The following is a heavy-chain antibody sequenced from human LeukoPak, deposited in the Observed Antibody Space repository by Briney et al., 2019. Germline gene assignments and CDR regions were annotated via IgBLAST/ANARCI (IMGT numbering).Heavy chain of an antibody. D-gene: IGHD6-6*01. J-gene: IGHJ5*02. V-gene: IGHV3-33*01. Sequence: GGSLRLSCAASGFTFSSYGMHWVRQAPGKGLEWVAVIWYDGSNNYYADSVKGRFTISKDNSKNTLYLQMNSRRAEYTAVYYCARERSSSSSFGFDPWGQGTLVTVSS. CDR3: ARERSSSSSFGFDP. CDR2: IWYDGSNN. CDR1: GFTFSSYG.